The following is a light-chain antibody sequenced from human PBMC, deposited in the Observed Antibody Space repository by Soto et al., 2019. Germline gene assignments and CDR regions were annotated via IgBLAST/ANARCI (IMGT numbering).Light chain of an antibody. V-gene: IGKV3-20*01. Sequence: EIVLTQSPGTLSLSPGERATLSCRARQSVSSSYLAWYQQKPGQAPRLLIYGASSRATGIPDRFSGSGSGTDFSLTISRLEPEDFAVYSCQQYGSSLFSFGGGTKVEIK. CDR2: GAS. CDR3: QQYGSSLFS. CDR1: QSVSSSY. J-gene: IGKJ4*01.